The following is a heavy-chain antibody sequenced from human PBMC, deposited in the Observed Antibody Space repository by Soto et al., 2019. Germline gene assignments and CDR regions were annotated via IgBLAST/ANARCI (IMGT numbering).Heavy chain of an antibody. CDR1: GGTFSSYT. CDR2: IIPILGIA. Sequence: QVQLVQSGDEVKKPGSSVMVSCKASGGTFSSYTISWVRQAPGQGHEWMGRIIPILGIANYAQKFQGRVTITADKSTSTSYMELSSLRSEDTAVYYCARGRGDCSSTSCHYYMDVWGKGTTVTVSS. D-gene: IGHD2-2*01. CDR3: ARGRGDCSSTSCHYYMDV. V-gene: IGHV1-69*02. J-gene: IGHJ6*03.